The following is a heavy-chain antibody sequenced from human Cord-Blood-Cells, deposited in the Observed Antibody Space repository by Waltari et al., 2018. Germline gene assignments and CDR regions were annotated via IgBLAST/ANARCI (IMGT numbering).Heavy chain of an antibody. CDR3: AKVGMDAFDI. CDR2: ISGSGGST. Sequence: EVQLLEAGGGLVQPGGSLRLSCAASGFTFRSYAMSWVRQAPGKGLEWVSAISGSGGSTYYADSVKGRFTISRDKSKNTLYLQMNRLRAEDTAVYYCAKVGMDAFDIWGQGTMVTVSS. CDR1: GFTFRSYA. D-gene: IGHD1-26*01. V-gene: IGHV3-23*01. J-gene: IGHJ3*02.